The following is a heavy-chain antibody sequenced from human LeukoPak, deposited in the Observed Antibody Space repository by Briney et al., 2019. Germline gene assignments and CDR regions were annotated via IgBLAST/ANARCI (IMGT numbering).Heavy chain of an antibody. V-gene: IGHV3-30*01. CDR3: ARDPAGLYYHYYMDV. CDR1: GVIFSSYP. CDR2: ISYDGSHK. J-gene: IGHJ6*03. Sequence: PGRSLRLSCAASGVIFSSYPVHWVRQAPGKGLEWVAVISYDGSHKYYADSVKGRFTISRDNSKNTLYLQMNSLRAEDTAVYYCARDPAGLYYHYYMDVWGKGTTVTVSS.